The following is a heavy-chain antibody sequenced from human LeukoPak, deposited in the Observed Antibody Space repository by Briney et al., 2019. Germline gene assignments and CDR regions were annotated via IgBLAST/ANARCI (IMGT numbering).Heavy chain of an antibody. CDR1: GYTFTSYG. V-gene: IGHV1-18*01. CDR2: ISAYNGNT. Sequence: GASVKVSCKASGYTFTSYGISWVRQAPGQGLEWMGWISAYNGNTNYAQKLQGRVTMTTDTSTSTAYMELRSLRSDDTAVYYCARDVAAADPHYYYGMDVWGQGTTVIVSS. J-gene: IGHJ6*02. CDR3: ARDVAAADPHYYYGMDV. D-gene: IGHD6-13*01.